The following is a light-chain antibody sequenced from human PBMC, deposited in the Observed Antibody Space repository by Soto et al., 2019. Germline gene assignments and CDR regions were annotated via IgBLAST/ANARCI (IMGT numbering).Light chain of an antibody. J-gene: IGKJ1*01. V-gene: IGKV1-5*03. CDR2: KAS. CDR3: QQYNNYFWA. CDR1: QNINTW. Sequence: DIQMTQSPSSVSASVGDRVTITYRASQNINTWLAWYQQKPGKAPKLLILKASSLESGVPSRFSGSGSGTEFTLTISSLQPDDLATYYCQQYNNYFWAFGQGTKVDIK.